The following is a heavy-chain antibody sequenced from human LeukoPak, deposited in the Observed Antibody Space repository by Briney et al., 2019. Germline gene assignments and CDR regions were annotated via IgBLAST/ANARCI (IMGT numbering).Heavy chain of an antibody. CDR2: IKEDGSEK. D-gene: IGHD3-10*01. J-gene: IGHJ3*02. Sequence: GGSLRLSCAASGFTLSSYWMSWVGQAQGKGMEWVANIKEDGSEKYYVDSVKGRFTISRDNAKNSLYLHMNSLTAEDTAMYYCARDWVAGVPFDAFDIWGQGTMVSVSS. CDR1: GFTLSSYW. CDR3: ARDWVAGVPFDAFDI. V-gene: IGHV3-7*03.